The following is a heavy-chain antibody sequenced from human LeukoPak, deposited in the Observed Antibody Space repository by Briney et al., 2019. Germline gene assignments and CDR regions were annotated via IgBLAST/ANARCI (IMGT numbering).Heavy chain of an antibody. J-gene: IGHJ6*03. CDR3: ASGPLFYDFWSGYRYYYYYYYMDV. D-gene: IGHD3-3*01. Sequence: EASVKVSCKASGYTFTSYGISWVRQAPGQGLEWMGWISAYNGNTNYAQKLQGRVTMTTDTSTSTAYMELRSLRSDDTAVYYCASGPLFYDFWSGYRYYYYYYYMDVWGKGTTVTVSS. CDR1: GYTFTSYG. CDR2: ISAYNGNT. V-gene: IGHV1-18*01.